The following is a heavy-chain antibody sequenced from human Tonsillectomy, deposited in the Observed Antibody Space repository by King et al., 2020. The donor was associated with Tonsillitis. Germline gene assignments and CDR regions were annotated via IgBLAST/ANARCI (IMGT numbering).Heavy chain of an antibody. CDR1: GGSISSGGYY. V-gene: IGHV4-31*03. CDR2: IYYSGST. J-gene: IGHJ4*02. D-gene: IGHD2-21*02. CDR3: ARDSSESDVFDY. Sequence: VQLQESGPGLVKPSQTLSLTCTVSGGSISSGGYYWSWIRQHPGKGLEWIGYIYYSGSTYYNPSLKIRVTISVDTSKNQFSLKLSSVTAADTAVYYCARDSSESDVFDYWGQGTLVTVSS.